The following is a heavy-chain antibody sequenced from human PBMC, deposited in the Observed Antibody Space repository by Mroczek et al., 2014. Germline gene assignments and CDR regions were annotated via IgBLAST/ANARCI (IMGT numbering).Heavy chain of an antibody. D-gene: IGHD1-26*01. Sequence: QVQLVESGGGVVQPGRSLRLSCAASGFTFSSYAMHWVRQAPGKGLEWVAVISYDGSNKYYADSVKGRFTISRDNSKNTLYLQMNSLRAEDTAVYYCARDLGATGDYWGQGTLVTVSS. CDR1: GFTFSSYA. J-gene: IGHJ4*02. CDR3: ARDLGATGDY. CDR2: ISYDGSNK. V-gene: IGHV3-30-3*01.